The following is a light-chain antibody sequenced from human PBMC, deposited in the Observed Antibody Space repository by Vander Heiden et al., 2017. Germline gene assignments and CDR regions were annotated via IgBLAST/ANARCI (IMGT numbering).Light chain of an antibody. J-gene: IGKJ1*01. CDR2: TAS. CDR1: RRVGTY. Sequence: DIQMTQSPSSLSASVGDRVTMSCRASRRVGTYVNWYQQTPGKAPKLLISTASHLQSGVPPRFNGTGSGADFILVITNLQPEDFATYFCHQSDSTPQTFGLGTKVELK. V-gene: IGKV1-39*01. CDR3: HQSDSTPQT.